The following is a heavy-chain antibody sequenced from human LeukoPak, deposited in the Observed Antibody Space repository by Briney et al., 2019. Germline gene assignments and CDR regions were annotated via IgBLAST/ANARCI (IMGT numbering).Heavy chain of an antibody. J-gene: IGHJ4*02. CDR2: IKQDGSEK. V-gene: IGHV3-7*01. CDR3: ARDARGSYYSY. D-gene: IGHD1-26*01. Sequence: PGGCLRLSCAASGFDFSDYYMSWVRQAPGKGLEWVANIKQDGSEKYYVDSVKGRFTISRDNAKNSLYLQMNSLRAEDTAVYYCARDARGSYYSYWGQGTLVTVSS. CDR1: GFDFSDYY.